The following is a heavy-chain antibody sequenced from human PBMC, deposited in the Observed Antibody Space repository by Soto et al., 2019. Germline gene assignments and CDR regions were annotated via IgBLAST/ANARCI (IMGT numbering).Heavy chain of an antibody. D-gene: IGHD6-13*01. CDR3: AKPQQLVRGLEYFQH. J-gene: IGHJ1*01. CDR1: GYTFTSYY. Sequence: GASVKVSCKASGYTFTSYYMHWVRQAPGQGLEWMGIINPSGGSTSYAQKFQGRVTMTRDASTSTVYMELSSLRAEDTAVYYCAKPQQLVRGLEYFQHWGQGTLVTVSS. CDR2: INPSGGST. V-gene: IGHV1-46*01.